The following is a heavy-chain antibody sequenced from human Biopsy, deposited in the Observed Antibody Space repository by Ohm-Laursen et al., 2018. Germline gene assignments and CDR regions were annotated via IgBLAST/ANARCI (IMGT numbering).Heavy chain of an antibody. D-gene: IGHD2/OR15-2a*01. CDR3: TRDTTYYAVTTYYDALDF. Sequence: SLRLSCSASGFTFSTYWMTWVRQAPGKGLEWVANIKRDGSQSNHTDSVKGRFTISRDNAKNSLYLQMNSLRAEDTAVYYCTRDTTYYAVTTYYDALDFWGQGTTVTASS. CDR1: GFTFSTYW. CDR2: IKRDGSQS. V-gene: IGHV3-7*01. J-gene: IGHJ3*01.